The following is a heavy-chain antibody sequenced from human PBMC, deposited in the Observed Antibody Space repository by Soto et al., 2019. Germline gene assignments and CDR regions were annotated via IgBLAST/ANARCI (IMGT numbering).Heavy chain of an antibody. CDR3: AKWDSSTFYWNIDY. V-gene: IGHV4-28*01. CDR1: NYSISSYNW. D-gene: IGHD1-1*01. Sequence: PSETLSLTCTVSNYSISSYNWWGWIRQPPGKGLEWIGNIYYSGSTYYNPSLKSRVTMSVDTYKNKFSLKLSSVTAVDTAVYYCAKWDSSTFYWNIDYWGQGAMVTVS. CDR2: IYYSGST. J-gene: IGHJ4*02.